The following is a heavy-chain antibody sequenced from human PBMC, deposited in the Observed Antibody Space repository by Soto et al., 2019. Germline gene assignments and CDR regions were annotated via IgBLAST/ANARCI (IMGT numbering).Heavy chain of an antibody. Sequence: GGSLRLSCAASGFTFSSYGMHWVRQAPGKGLEWVAVISYDGSNKYYADSVKGRFTISRDNSKNTLYLQMNSLRAEDTAVYYCAKDFPKYYYDSSGYYSQWGQGTLVTVSS. CDR2: ISYDGSNK. D-gene: IGHD3-22*01. CDR1: GFTFSSYG. CDR3: AKDFPKYYYDSSGYYSQ. V-gene: IGHV3-30*18. J-gene: IGHJ4*02.